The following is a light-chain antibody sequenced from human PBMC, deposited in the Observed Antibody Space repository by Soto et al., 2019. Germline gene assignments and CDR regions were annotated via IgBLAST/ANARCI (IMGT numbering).Light chain of an antibody. CDR2: LGS. Sequence: DIVMTQSPLSLPVTPGEPASISCRSSQSLLHSNGYNYLDWYLQKPGQSPQLLIYLGSNRASGVPDRFSGSGSGTDFTLNISRVEAEDVGVYYCMQALQTPPHTFGQGTKLEIK. CDR3: MQALQTPPHT. J-gene: IGKJ2*01. V-gene: IGKV2-28*01. CDR1: QSLLHSNGYNY.